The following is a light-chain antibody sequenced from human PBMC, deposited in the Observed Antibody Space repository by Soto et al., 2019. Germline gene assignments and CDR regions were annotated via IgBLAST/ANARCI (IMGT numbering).Light chain of an antibody. CDR2: DVS. Sequence: QSALTQPRSVSGSPGQSVTISCTGTSSDVGGYNYVSWYQQHPGKAPKLMIYDVSKRPSGVPDRFSGSKSGNTAPLTISGLQAEDEADYYCSSYAGSYTVLFGGGTKLTVL. J-gene: IGLJ2*01. CDR3: SSYAGSYTVL. CDR1: SSDVGGYNY. V-gene: IGLV2-11*01.